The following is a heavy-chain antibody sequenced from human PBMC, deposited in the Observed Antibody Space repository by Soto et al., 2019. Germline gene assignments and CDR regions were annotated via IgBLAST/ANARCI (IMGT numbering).Heavy chain of an antibody. Sequence: QVQLVQSGAEVKKPGASVKVSCKASGYTFTGYYMHWMRQAPGQGLEWMGWINPNSGETDYAQNFQGWVTMTRDMSISTAYMELSRLKSHDTAVYYCARGGGLTYYYYIYVWGRGTTVTASS. CDR1: GYTFTGYY. D-gene: IGHD1-20*01. CDR3: ARGGGLTYYYYIYV. V-gene: IGHV1-2*04. CDR2: INPNSGET. J-gene: IGHJ6*03.